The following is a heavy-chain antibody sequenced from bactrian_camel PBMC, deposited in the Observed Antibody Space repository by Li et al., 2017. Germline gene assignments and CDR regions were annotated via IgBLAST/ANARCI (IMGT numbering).Heavy chain of an antibody. CDR1: AYTYRDNC. CDR2: IDSYGST. D-gene: IGHD2*01. CDR3: SAVFGIEGGDYQTLVDFGY. Sequence: HVQLVESGGGLVQPGGSLRLACAAVSAYTYRDNCMGWFRQAPGKEREGVASIDSYGSTTYASSVKGRFTISKDNTKNTLYLQMNSLKPEDTAMYYCSAVFGIEGGDYQTLVDFGYRGQGTQVTVS. V-gene: IGHV3S53*01. J-gene: IGHJ6*01.